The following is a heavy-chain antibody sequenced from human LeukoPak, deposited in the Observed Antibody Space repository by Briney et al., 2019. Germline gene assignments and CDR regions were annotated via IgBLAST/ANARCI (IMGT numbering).Heavy chain of an antibody. V-gene: IGHV1-3*01. CDR1: GGTFSSYA. CDR3: ASSYGSGEYYFDY. D-gene: IGHD3-10*01. J-gene: IGHJ4*02. CDR2: INAGNGNT. Sequence: ASVKVSCKASGGTFSSYAMHWVRQAPGQRLEWMGWINAGNGNTKYSQKFQGRVTVTRDTSASTAYMELSSLRSEDTAVYYCASSYGSGEYYFDYWGQGTLVTVSS.